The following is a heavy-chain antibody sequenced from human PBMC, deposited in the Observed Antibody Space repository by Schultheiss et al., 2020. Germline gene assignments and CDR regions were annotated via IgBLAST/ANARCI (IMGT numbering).Heavy chain of an antibody. CDR2: INPNSGGT. V-gene: IGHV1-2*04. Sequence: ASVKVSCKASGYTFTSYGISWVRQAPGQGLEWMGWINPNSGGTNYAQKFQGWVTMTRDTSISTAYMELSRLRSDDTAVYYCARDFHSSGWFLFDYWGQGTLVTVSS. CDR1: GYTFTSYG. CDR3: ARDFHSSGWFLFDY. J-gene: IGHJ4*02. D-gene: IGHD6-19*01.